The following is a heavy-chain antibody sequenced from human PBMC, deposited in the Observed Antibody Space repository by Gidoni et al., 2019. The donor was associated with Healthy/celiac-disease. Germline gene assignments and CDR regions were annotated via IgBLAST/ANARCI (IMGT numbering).Heavy chain of an antibody. Sequence: QLQLQESGPGLVKPSETLSLTCTVSGGSISSSSYYWGWIRQPPGKGLEWIGSIYYSGSTYYNPSLKSRVTISVDTSKNQFSLKLSSVTAADTAVYYCATPFEHPADAFDIWGQGTMVTVSS. CDR3: ATPFEHPADAFDI. V-gene: IGHV4-39*01. CDR2: IYYSGST. D-gene: IGHD3-3*02. CDR1: GGSISSSSYY. J-gene: IGHJ3*02.